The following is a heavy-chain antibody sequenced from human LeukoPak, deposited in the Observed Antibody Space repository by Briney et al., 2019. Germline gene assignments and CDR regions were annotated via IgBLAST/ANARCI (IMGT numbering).Heavy chain of an antibody. CDR2: INPNSGGT. CDR3: ARARGSSGYYCVVPGSRSFDY. Sequence: ASVKVSCKASGYTFTGYYMHWVRQAPGQGLEWMGWINPNSGGTNYAQKFQGRVTMTRDTSISTAYMELSRLRSDDTAVYYCARARGSSGYYCVVPGSRSFDYWGQGTLVTVSS. CDR1: GYTFTGYY. J-gene: IGHJ4*02. D-gene: IGHD3-22*01. V-gene: IGHV1-2*02.